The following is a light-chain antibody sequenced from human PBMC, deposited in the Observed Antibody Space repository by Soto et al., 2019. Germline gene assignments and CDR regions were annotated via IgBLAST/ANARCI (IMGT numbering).Light chain of an antibody. J-gene: IGKJ3*01. CDR1: QGISNY. CDR2: AAS. V-gene: IGKV1-27*01. Sequence: DIQMTQSPSYLSASVGDRVTITCRASQGISNYLAWYQQKPGKAPQLLIYAASTLQSGVPSRFSGSGSGTDFTLTISSLQPEDVATYYCQRHNSAPPVSFGPGTKVDLK. CDR3: QRHNSAPPVS.